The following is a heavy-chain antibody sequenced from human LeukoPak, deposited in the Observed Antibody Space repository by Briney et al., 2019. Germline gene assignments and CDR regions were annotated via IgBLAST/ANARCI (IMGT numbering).Heavy chain of an antibody. V-gene: IGHV4-59*01. CDR2: IYYSGTT. Sequence: PSETLSLTCTVSGGSISSYYWNWIRQPPGKGLEWIGYIYYSGTTNYNPSLKSRVSMSVDTSKNQFSLKLSSVTAADTAVYYCARPLYYYDRSEMAFDIWGQGTMVTVSS. J-gene: IGHJ3*02. CDR3: ARPLYYYDRSEMAFDI. D-gene: IGHD3-22*01. CDR1: GGSISSYY.